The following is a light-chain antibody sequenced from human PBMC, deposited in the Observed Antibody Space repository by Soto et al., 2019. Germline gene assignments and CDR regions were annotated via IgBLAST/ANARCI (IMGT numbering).Light chain of an antibody. CDR3: QQYNYWPPLT. Sequence: EIVMTQSPATLSVSPGQRATLSCRASQSVNANLAWYQQKPGQAPRLLIYGISTRATGIPARFSGSGSGTELTLTISSRLYEDFAVYYCQQYNYWPPLTFGGGTKVEIK. J-gene: IGKJ4*01. CDR2: GIS. CDR1: QSVNAN. V-gene: IGKV3-15*01.